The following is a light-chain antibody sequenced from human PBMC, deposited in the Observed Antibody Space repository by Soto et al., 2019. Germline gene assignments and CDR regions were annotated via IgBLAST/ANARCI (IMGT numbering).Light chain of an antibody. Sequence: EIFLTQSPDTLSLSLGDRATLSCRASQIVPASYLAWYQQKPGQAPRLLIYGATNRATGISDRFSGRGSGTDFTLTSRRLEPEDFAVYYCRKYGLSHGTFGGGDKVEVK. CDR2: GAT. V-gene: IGKV3-20*01. CDR3: RKYGLSHGT. CDR1: QIVPASY. J-gene: IGKJ4*01.